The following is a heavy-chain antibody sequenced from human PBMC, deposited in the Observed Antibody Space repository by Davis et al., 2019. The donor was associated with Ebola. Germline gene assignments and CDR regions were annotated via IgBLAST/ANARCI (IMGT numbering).Heavy chain of an antibody. CDR1: GFTISSYA. J-gene: IGHJ5*02. Sequence: PGGSLRLSCAASGFTISSYAMHWVRHAPGKGLEWVAVISNDGSHTYYADSVKGRFTMSRDNSKNTLYLQMNSLRAEDTAVYYCARMNYYDSSGVPWGQGTLVTVSS. CDR2: ISNDGSHT. V-gene: IGHV3-30-3*01. CDR3: ARMNYYDSSGVP. D-gene: IGHD3-22*01.